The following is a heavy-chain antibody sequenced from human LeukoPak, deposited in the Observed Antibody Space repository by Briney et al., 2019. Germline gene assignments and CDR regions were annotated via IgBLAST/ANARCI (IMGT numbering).Heavy chain of an antibody. CDR2: IDYTGSS. V-gene: IGHV4-59*01. CDR1: GGAISSYY. J-gene: IGHJ3*02. CDR3: ARDTSMVRGVFTFDI. Sequence: SETLSLTCTVSGGAISSYYWSWVRQPPGKGLEWIGYIDYTGSSNYNPSLKSRVTISVDTSKNQFSLKLSSVTAADTAVYYCARDTSMVRGVFTFDIWGQGTMVTVSS. D-gene: IGHD3-10*01.